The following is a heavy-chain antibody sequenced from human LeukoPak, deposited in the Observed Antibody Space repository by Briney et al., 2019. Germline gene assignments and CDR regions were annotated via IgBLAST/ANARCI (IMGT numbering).Heavy chain of an antibody. V-gene: IGHV3-74*01. Sequence: GGSLSLSCAASGFTFSKYWVHWVRQDPGKGLVWVSFINPDGSTTDYADTVKGRFTISRHNAKNALNLQMNSLRAEDTAVYYCARDLGQYYDTSDNWFDPWGQGTLVTVSS. D-gene: IGHD3-22*01. CDR2: INPDGSTT. CDR1: GFTFSKYW. J-gene: IGHJ5*02. CDR3: ARDLGQYYDTSDNWFDP.